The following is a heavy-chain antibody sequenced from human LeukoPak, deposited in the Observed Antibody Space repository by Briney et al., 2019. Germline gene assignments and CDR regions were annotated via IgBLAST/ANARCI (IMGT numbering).Heavy chain of an antibody. D-gene: IGHD3-3*01. J-gene: IGHJ4*02. CDR3: ASQRITIFGVVIIDYYFDY. V-gene: IGHV4-39*01. CDR1: GDSISSSSYY. Sequence: SETLSLTCTVSGDSISSSSYYWGWIRQPPGKGLEWSGSIYYSGSTYYNPSHNSRVTISVDTSKNQFSLKLSSVTVADTAAYYCASQRITIFGVVIIDYYFDYWGQGTLVTVSS. CDR2: IYYSGST.